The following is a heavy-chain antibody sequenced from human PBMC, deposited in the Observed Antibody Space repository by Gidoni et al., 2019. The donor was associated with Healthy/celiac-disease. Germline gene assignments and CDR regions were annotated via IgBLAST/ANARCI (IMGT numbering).Heavy chain of an antibody. V-gene: IGHV5-51*01. CDR2: IYPGDSDT. Sequence: EVQLVQSGAEVKKPGESLTISCKGSGYSFTSYWIGWVRQMPGKGLEWMGIIYPGDSDTRYSPSFQGQVTIAADKSISTAYLQWSSLKASDTAMYYCARPLGPDDSSGLELAFDIWGQGTMVTVSS. CDR1: GYSFTSYW. D-gene: IGHD3-22*01. CDR3: ARPLGPDDSSGLELAFDI. J-gene: IGHJ3*02.